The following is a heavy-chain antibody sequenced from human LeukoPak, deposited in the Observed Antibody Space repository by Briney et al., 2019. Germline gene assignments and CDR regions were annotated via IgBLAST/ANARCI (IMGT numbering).Heavy chain of an antibody. Sequence: ASVKVSCKVSGYTLTELSMHWVRQAPGKGLEWMGGFDPEDGETIYAQKFQGRVTMTEDTSTDTAYIELSSLRSEDTAVYYCATIFTIRFSGSHGAFDIWGQGTMVTVSS. V-gene: IGHV1-24*01. D-gene: IGHD3-10*01. CDR2: FDPEDGET. CDR3: ATIFTIRFSGSHGAFDI. J-gene: IGHJ3*02. CDR1: GYTLTELS.